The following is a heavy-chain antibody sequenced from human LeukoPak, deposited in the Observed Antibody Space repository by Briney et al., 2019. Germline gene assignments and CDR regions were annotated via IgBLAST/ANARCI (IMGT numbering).Heavy chain of an antibody. V-gene: IGHV5-51*01. CDR3: ARLLGYCSGGSCYRGYYGMDA. D-gene: IGHD2-15*01. CDR2: IYPGDSDT. CDR1: GYSFTSYW. J-gene: IGHJ6*02. Sequence: GESLKISCKGSGYSFTSYWIGWVRQMPGKGLEWMGIIYPGDSDTRYSPSFQGQVTISADKSISTAYLQWSSLKASDTAMYYCARLLGYCSGGSCYRGYYGMDAWGQGTTVTVSS.